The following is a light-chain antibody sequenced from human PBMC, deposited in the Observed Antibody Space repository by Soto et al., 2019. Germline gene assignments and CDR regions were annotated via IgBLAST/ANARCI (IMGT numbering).Light chain of an antibody. Sequence: DIQMTQSPSTLSASLGDRVTIACRASQSVSRSLAWYQQKPGKAPKLLISDASDLQSGGPSRFSGSGSGTEFTLTISSLQPDYFATYYCQQYKNYKTFGQGTKVEIK. V-gene: IGKV1-5*01. CDR2: DAS. CDR3: QQYKNYKT. J-gene: IGKJ1*01. CDR1: QSVSRS.